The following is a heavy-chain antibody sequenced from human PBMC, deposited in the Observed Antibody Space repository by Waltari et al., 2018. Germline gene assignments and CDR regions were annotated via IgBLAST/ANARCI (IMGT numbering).Heavy chain of an antibody. Sequence: EVQLVESGGGLIQPGGSLRLSCAVSGFTVGNNYMSWVRQAPGKGVEWISLIYSGGGIHYADSVKGRFTISRDSSKNTLYLQMNSLRVEDTAVYYCARDPPGVAVSGKGWGQGTLVTVSS. D-gene: IGHD6-19*01. CDR3: ARDPPGVAVSGKG. CDR2: IYSGGGI. J-gene: IGHJ4*02. CDR1: GFTVGNNY. V-gene: IGHV3-53*01.